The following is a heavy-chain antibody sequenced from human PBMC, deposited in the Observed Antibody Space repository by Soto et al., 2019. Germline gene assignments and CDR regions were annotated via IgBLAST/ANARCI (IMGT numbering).Heavy chain of an antibody. Sequence: GRSQRLPYAASGFTFSDYYMSWIRQAPGKGLEWVSYISSSGSTIYYADSVKGRFTISRDNAKNSLYLQMNSLRAEDTAVYYCARDGSDYVSEYFQHWGQGTLVTVSS. CDR2: ISSSGSTI. CDR1: GFTFSDYY. CDR3: ARDGSDYVSEYFQH. J-gene: IGHJ1*01. V-gene: IGHV3-11*01. D-gene: IGHD4-17*01.